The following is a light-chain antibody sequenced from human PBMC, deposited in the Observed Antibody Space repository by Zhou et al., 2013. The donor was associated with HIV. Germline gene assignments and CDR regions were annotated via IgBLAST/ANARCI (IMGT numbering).Light chain of an antibody. J-gene: IGKJ3*01. Sequence: IVMTQSPLSLPVTPGEPASISCRSSQSLLHSNGYYFLDWYVQKPGQSPRLLIYMGSNRSPGVPDRFSGSGSGTYFTLKINRVEAEDVGIYYCMQSLQSPRTFGPGTKMDIK. CDR3: MQSLQSPRT. CDR2: MGS. CDR1: QSLLHSNGYYF. V-gene: IGKV2-28*01.